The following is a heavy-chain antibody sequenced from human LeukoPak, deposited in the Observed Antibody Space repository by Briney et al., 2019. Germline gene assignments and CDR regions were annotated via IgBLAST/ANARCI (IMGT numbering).Heavy chain of an antibody. V-gene: IGHV3-33*08. CDR3: AREVELLLKD. D-gene: IGHD2-15*01. CDR1: GFSFSSLA. Sequence: GGSLRLSCAASGFSFSSLAMHWVRQAPGKGLEWVAVIWYDGSNKYYADSVKGRFTISRDNSKNTLYLQMNSLRAEDTAVYYCAREVELLLKDWGQGTLVTVSS. CDR2: IWYDGSNK. J-gene: IGHJ4*02.